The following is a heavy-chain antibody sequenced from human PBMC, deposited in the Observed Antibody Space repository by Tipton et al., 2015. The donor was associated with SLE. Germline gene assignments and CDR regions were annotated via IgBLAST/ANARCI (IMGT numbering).Heavy chain of an antibody. J-gene: IGHJ4*02. CDR3: AGGTGAYFDH. CDR2: IRADGSSK. D-gene: IGHD3-16*01. V-gene: IGHV3-30*02. CDR1: GFTYSGYA. Sequence: GSLRLSCAASGFTYSGYAMHWVRQAPGKGLEWVAFIRADGSSKDYADSVKGRFTISRDNSKNTLYLQMNRLRVEDTAVYYCAGGTGAYFDHWGQGTLVTVSS.